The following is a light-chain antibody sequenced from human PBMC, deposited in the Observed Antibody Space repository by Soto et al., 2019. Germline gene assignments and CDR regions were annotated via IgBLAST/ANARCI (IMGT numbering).Light chain of an antibody. J-gene: IGLJ2*01. CDR1: SSDVGGYNY. Sequence: QSVLTQPPSASGSPGQSVTFSCTGTSSDVGGYNYVSWYQQHPGKAPKLMISEVTKRPSGVPDRFSGSKSGNTASLTVSGLQAEDEADYYCSSYAGSNNFVFGGGTKLTVL. CDR2: EVT. V-gene: IGLV2-8*01. CDR3: SSYAGSNNFV.